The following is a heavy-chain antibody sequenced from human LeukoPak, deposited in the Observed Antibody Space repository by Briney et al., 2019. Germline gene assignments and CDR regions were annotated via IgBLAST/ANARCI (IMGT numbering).Heavy chain of an antibody. CDR2: ISSSFSST. CDR3: AKVGRGGYFDY. CDR1: GFTFSSYS. V-gene: IGHV3-48*01. J-gene: IGHJ4*02. D-gene: IGHD3-10*01. Sequence: GGSLRLSCAASGFTFSSYSMNWVRQAPGKGLEWVSYISSSFSSTYYADSVKGRFTISRDNSKNTLYLQMNSLRAEDTAVYYCAKVGRGGYFDYWGQGTLVTVSS.